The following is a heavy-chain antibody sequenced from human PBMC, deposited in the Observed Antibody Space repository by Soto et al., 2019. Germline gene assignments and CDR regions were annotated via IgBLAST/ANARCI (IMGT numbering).Heavy chain of an antibody. V-gene: IGHV2-70*01. CDR1: GFSLSTSGMC. D-gene: IGHD5-12*01. CDR2: IDWDDDK. Sequence: SALKLVNPTPTLTLTCTFSGFSLSTSGMCVSWIRQPPGKALEWLALIDWDDDKYYSTSLKTRLTISKDTAKNQVVLTMTNMDPVDTATYYCARIRGYSGYAPEYYFDYWGQGTLVTVSS. CDR3: ARIRGYSGYAPEYYFDY. J-gene: IGHJ4*02.